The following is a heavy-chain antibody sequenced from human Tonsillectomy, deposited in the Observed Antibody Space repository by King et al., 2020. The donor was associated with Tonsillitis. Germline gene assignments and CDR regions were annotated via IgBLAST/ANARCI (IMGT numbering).Heavy chain of an antibody. CDR3: TKGEYGLGTYV. V-gene: IGHV3-49*03. D-gene: IGHD3-10*01. CDR1: GFTFDEYA. CDR2: IRSKDYGGTT. J-gene: IGHJ4*02. Sequence: VQLVESGGGLVQPGRSLRLSCTASGFTFDEYAMSWFRQAPGKGLEWVGFIRSKDYGGTTEYAASVKGRFTISRDDSKSIAYLQMKSLKTEDTAVYYCTKGEYGLGTYVWGPGTLVTVTS.